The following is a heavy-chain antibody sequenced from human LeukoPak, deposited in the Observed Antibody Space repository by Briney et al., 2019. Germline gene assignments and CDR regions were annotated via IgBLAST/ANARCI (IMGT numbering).Heavy chain of an antibody. CDR2: INPNSGGT. Sequence: ASVKVSCKASGYTFTGYYMHWVRQAPGQGLEWMGWINPNSGGTNYEKQFQGRVTMTRDTSISTDYMELSSLRSYDTAVYYCAKGDTFGHFDYWGQGTLVIVSS. CDR3: AKGDTFGHFDY. J-gene: IGHJ4*02. D-gene: IGHD3-16*01. V-gene: IGHV1-2*02. CDR1: GYTFTGYY.